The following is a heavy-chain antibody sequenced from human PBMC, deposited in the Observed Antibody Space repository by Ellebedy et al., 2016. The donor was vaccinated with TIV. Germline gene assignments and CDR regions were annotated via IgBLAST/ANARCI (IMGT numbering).Heavy chain of an antibody. V-gene: IGHV3-21*01. CDR3: VRAPGTGLIYSGGYFDS. J-gene: IGHJ4*02. CDR2: ISSSGQFI. Sequence: GESLKISCAVSGFTFSAYGMNWVRQAPGKGLEWVSSISSSGQFIYYADSVRGRFSVSRDNADSSLFLEMKDLRPGDTAVYFCVRAPGTGLIYSGGYFDSWGQGTLVTVSS. CDR1: GFTFSAYG. D-gene: IGHD2-15*01.